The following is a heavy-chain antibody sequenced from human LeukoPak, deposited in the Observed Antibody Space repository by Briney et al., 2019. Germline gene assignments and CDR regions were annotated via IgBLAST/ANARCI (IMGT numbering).Heavy chain of an antibody. CDR3: ARDLLAVAGYDY. Sequence: ASVKVSCKASGYTFTGYYMHWVRQAPGQGLEWMGWINPNSGGTNYAQKFQGRVTMIRDTSISTAHMELSRLRSDDTAVYYCARDLLAVAGYDYWGQGTLVTVSS. V-gene: IGHV1-2*02. D-gene: IGHD6-19*01. CDR2: INPNSGGT. J-gene: IGHJ4*02. CDR1: GYTFTGYY.